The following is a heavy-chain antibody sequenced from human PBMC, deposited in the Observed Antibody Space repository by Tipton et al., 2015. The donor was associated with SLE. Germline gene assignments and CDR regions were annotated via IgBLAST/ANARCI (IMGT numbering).Heavy chain of an antibody. J-gene: IGHJ6*02. Sequence: SLRLSCAASGFTFSGYGMHWVRQAPGKGLEWVAVIWYDGSNKYYADSVKGRFTISRDNSKNTLYLQMNSLRAEDTAVYYCVGLLTYYYGMDVWGQGTTVTVSS. D-gene: IGHD3-22*01. CDR3: VGLLTYYYGMDV. CDR2: IWYDGSNK. V-gene: IGHV3-33*08. CDR1: GFTFSGYG.